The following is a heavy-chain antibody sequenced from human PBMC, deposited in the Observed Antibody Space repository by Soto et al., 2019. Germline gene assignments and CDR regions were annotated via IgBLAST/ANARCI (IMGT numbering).Heavy chain of an antibody. Sequence: TLSLTCAVSGGSISSGGYSWSWMRQPPGKGLEWIGYIYYSGSTYYNPSLKSRVTISVDKSKNQFSLKLSSVTAADTAVYYCARDYMVRGVMSWFDPWGQGTLVTVSS. CDR3: ARDYMVRGVMSWFDP. D-gene: IGHD3-10*01. J-gene: IGHJ5*02. CDR1: GGSISSGGYS. CDR2: IYYSGST. V-gene: IGHV4-30-4*07.